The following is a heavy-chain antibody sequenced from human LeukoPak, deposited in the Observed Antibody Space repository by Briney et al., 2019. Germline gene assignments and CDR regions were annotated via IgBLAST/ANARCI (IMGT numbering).Heavy chain of an antibody. CDR1: GVSISSYY. CDR2: IYYSGST. D-gene: IGHD6-13*01. Sequence: SETPSLTCTVSGVSISSYYWSWIRQPPGKGLEWIGSIYYSGSTNYSPPLKSRITISVDTSKNQFSLKLSSVTAADTAVYYCARATSSSWLDLWARGTALTVSS. J-gene: IGHJ5*02. CDR3: ARATSSSWLDL. V-gene: IGHV4-59*01.